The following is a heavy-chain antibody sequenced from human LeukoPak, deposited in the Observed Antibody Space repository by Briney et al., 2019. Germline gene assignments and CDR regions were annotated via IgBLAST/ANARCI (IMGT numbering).Heavy chain of an antibody. CDR3: ARDKVVGATHFDY. CDR2: IKQDGGEI. Sequence: GGSLRLSCVASGFTFSSSDMNWVRQAPGKGLEWVANIKQDGGEIYYVDSVKGRFTISRDNAKNSLSLQMNSLRAEDTAVYYCARDKVVGATHFDYWGQGTLVTVSS. J-gene: IGHJ4*02. CDR1: GFTFSSSD. V-gene: IGHV3-7*01. D-gene: IGHD1-26*01.